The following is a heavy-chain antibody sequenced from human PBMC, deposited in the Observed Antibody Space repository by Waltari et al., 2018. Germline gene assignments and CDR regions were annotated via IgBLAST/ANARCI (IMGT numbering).Heavy chain of an antibody. Sequence: QVQLQQWGAGLLKPSETLSLTCAVYGGSFSGYYWSWIRQPPGKGLEWIGEINHSGSTNYNPSLKSRVTISVDTSKNQFSLKLSSVTAADTAVYYCARGLGIVVVVAAKSTSNWFDPWGQGTLVTVSS. CDR3: ARGLGIVVVVAAKSTSNWFDP. D-gene: IGHD2-15*01. V-gene: IGHV4-34*01. CDR2: INHSGST. CDR1: GGSFSGYY. J-gene: IGHJ5*02.